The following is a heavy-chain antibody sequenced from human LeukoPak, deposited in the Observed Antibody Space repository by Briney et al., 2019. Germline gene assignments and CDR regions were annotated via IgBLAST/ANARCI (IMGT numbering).Heavy chain of an antibody. CDR3: ARANGGNVPFDY. Sequence: GGSLRLSCAASAFXFSSYSIHWVRQAPGKGLVWVSRINSDGGSTTYADSVKGRFTTSRDNAKYALHLQMNSLRAEDTAMYYCARANGGNVPFDYWGQGTLVTVSS. V-gene: IGHV3-74*01. D-gene: IGHD6-6*01. CDR1: AFXFSSYS. J-gene: IGHJ4*02. CDR2: INSDGGST.